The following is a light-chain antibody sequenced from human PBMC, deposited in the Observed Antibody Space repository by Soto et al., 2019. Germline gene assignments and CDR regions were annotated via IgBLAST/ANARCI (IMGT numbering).Light chain of an antibody. J-gene: IGLJ1*01. CDR3: YSYAGGDTYYV. V-gene: IGLV2-23*02. CDR2: EVS. CDR1: SSDVGNYNL. Sequence: SVLTQPASVSGSPGQSITISCTGTSSDVGNYNLVSWYQQHPGKAPKLMIYEVSKRPSGVSSRFSGSKSGNTASLTISGLQAEDEADYYCYSYAGGDTYYVFGTGTKVTVL.